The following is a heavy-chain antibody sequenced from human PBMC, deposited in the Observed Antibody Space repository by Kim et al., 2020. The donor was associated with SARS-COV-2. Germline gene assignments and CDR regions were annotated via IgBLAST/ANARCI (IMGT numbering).Heavy chain of an antibody. CDR3: ARRSGYYGSGSYNTPHYYYYCGMDA. CDR2: INHSGST. CDR1: GWSFSGYY. V-gene: IGHV4-34*01. J-gene: IGHJ6*02. D-gene: IGHD3-10*01. Sequence: SETLSLTCAVYGWSFSGYYLSWIRQPPGKGLEWVGEINHSGSTNYNPSLKSRVTISVDTSKNQFSLKLSTVTAADTAVYYCARRSGYYGSGSYNTPHYYYYCGMDAWGQGTTVTVFS.